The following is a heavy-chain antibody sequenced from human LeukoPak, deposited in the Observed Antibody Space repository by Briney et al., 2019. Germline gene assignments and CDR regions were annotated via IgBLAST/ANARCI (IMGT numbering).Heavy chain of an antibody. V-gene: IGHV4-34*01. CDR1: GGSFSGYY. J-gene: IGHJ4*02. Sequence: SETLSLTCAVYGGSFSGYYWSWIRQPPGKGLEWIGEINHSGSTNYNPSLKSRVTISVDTSKNQFSLKLSSVTAADTAVYYCARLPSSSTWSTFDYWGQGTLVTVSS. CDR2: INHSGST. CDR3: ARLPSSSTWSTFDY. D-gene: IGHD6-13*01.